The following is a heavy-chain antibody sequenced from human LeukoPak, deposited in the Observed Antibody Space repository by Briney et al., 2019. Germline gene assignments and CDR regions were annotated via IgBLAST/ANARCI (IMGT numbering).Heavy chain of an antibody. CDR1: GGTFSSYA. V-gene: IGHV1-69*13. CDR2: IIPIFGTA. CDR3: AKDLRSYYGSGNYFEY. J-gene: IGHJ4*02. Sequence: SVKVSCKASGGTFSSYAISWVRQAPGQGLEWMGGIIPIFGTANYAQKFQGRVTITADESTSTAYMELSSLRSEDTAVYYCAKDLRSYYGSGNYFEYWGQGTLVTVSS. D-gene: IGHD3-10*01.